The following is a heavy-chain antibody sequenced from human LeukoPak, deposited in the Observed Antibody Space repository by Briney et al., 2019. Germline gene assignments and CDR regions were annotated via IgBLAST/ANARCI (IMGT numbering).Heavy chain of an antibody. CDR2: ISTGGTTI. D-gene: IGHD5-12*01. V-gene: IGHV3-11*01. Sequence: GGSLRLSCAASGFTFSDYYMSWIRQAPGKGLEWVSFISTGGTTIYYADSVKGRFTISRDNSKNTLYLQMNSLRAEDTAVYYCARDKWHQDYWGQGTLVTVSS. J-gene: IGHJ4*02. CDR1: GFTFSDYY. CDR3: ARDKWHQDY.